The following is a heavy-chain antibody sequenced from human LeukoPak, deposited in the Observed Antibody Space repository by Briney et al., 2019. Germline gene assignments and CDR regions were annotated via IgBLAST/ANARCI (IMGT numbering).Heavy chain of an antibody. J-gene: IGHJ4*02. CDR2: ISGSGGST. V-gene: IGHV3-23*01. CDR1: GFTFSGYA. CDR3: AKDRVGRAAAGTYYFDY. Sequence: GGSLRLSCAASGFTFSGYAMSWVRQAPGKGLEWVSAISGSGGSTYYADSVKGRFTISRDNSKNTLYLQMNSLRAEDTAVYYCAKDRVGRAAAGTYYFDYWGQGTLVTVSS. D-gene: IGHD6-13*01.